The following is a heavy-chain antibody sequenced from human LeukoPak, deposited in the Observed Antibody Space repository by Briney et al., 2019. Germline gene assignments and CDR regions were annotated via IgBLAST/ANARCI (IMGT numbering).Heavy chain of an antibody. CDR2: ISGSGGST. D-gene: IGHD3-10*01. Sequence: GGSLRLSCAASGFTYSSYAMSWVRQAPGKGLEWVSAISGSGGSTYYADSVKGRFTISRDDSKSTLYLQMNSLRAEDTAVYYCVRDFASGSYYNLFDYWGQGTLVTVSS. CDR3: VRDFASGSYYNLFDY. V-gene: IGHV3-23*01. CDR1: GFTYSSYA. J-gene: IGHJ4*02.